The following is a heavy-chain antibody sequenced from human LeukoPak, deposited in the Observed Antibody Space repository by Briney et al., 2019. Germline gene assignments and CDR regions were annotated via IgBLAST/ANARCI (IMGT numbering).Heavy chain of an antibody. D-gene: IGHD6-13*01. CDR1: GFTFSRNA. CDR2: ISSSSNYM. J-gene: IGHJ4*02. Sequence: GGSLRLSCAASGFTFSRNAMNWVRQAPGKRLEWVSFISSSSNYMSYADSVKGRFTISRDNAKNSLYLQMNSLRAEDTAVYYCARPLDSSNNYFGYWGQGTLVTVSA. V-gene: IGHV3-21*01. CDR3: ARPLDSSNNYFGY.